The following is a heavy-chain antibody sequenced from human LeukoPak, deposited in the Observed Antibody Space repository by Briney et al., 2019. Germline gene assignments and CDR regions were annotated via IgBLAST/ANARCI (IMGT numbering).Heavy chain of an antibody. CDR1: GYSFTTYW. CDR3: ACLKGAAADWFDP. V-gene: IGHV5-51*01. D-gene: IGHD6-13*01. Sequence: GESLKISCETSGYSFTTYWIGWVRQMPGKGLEWMGIIYPGDSDTRYSPAFQGRVIISPDKSIGTAYLQWNSLKVSDTAMYYCACLKGAAADWFDPWGQGTLVTVSS. CDR2: IYPGDSDT. J-gene: IGHJ5*02.